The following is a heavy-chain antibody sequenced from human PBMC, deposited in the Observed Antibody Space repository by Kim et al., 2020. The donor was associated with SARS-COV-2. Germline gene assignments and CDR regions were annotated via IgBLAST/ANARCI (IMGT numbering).Heavy chain of an antibody. Sequence: GGSLRLSCAASGFTFSSYSMNWVRQAPGKGLEWVSSISSSSSYIYYADSVKGRFTISRDNAKNSLYLQMNSLRAEDTAVYYCARDFYLAEQWLASRQYYFDYWGQGTLVTVSS. CDR1: GFTFSSYS. J-gene: IGHJ4*02. CDR2: ISSSSSYI. D-gene: IGHD6-19*01. V-gene: IGHV3-21*01. CDR3: ARDFYLAEQWLASRQYYFDY.